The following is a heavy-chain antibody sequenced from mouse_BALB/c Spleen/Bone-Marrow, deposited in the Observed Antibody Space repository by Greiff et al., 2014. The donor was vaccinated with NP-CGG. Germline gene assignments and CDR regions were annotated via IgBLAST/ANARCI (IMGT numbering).Heavy chain of an antibody. Sequence: VQLVESGPGLVAPSQSLSITRTVSGFSLTGYGVSWVRQPPGKGLEWLGMIWGDGSTDYNSALKSRLSITKDNSKSQVFLKMSSLQTDDTARYYCARDSFLITRALDYWGQGTSVTVSS. CDR2: IWGDGST. CDR1: GFSLTGYG. CDR3: ARDSFLITRALDY. V-gene: IGHV2-6-7*01. J-gene: IGHJ4*01. D-gene: IGHD2-4*01.